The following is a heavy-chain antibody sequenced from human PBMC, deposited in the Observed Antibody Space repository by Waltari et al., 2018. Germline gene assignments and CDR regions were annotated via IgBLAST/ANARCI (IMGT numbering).Heavy chain of an antibody. CDR3: ARGPYYYDSSGYYWFDP. CDR2: IIPIFGTA. V-gene: IGHV1-69*05. D-gene: IGHD3-22*01. Sequence: QVQLVQSGAEVKKPGSSVKVSCKASGGTFSSYAIIWVRQAPGQGLEWMGGIIPIFGTANYAQKFQGRVTITTDESTSTAYMELSSLRSEDTAVYYCARGPYYYDSSGYYWFDPWGQGTLVTVSS. J-gene: IGHJ5*02. CDR1: GGTFSSYA.